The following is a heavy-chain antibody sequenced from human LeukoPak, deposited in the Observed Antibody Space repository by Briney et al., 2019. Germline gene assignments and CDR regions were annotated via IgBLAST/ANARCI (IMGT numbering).Heavy chain of an antibody. J-gene: IGHJ4*02. CDR1: GESFSGYY. Sequence: SETLSLTCAVYGESFSGYYWTWIRQPPGKGLEWIADVNHSGSTNYNPSLKSRVIISVDTSKNQFSLKLTSVTDADTAVYYCARAREGATIDYWGQGTLVTVSS. CDR3: ARAREGATIDY. D-gene: IGHD1-26*01. V-gene: IGHV4-34*01. CDR2: VNHSGST.